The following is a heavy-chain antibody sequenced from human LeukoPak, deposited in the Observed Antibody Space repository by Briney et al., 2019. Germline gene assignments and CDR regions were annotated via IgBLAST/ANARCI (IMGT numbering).Heavy chain of an antibody. CDR3: ATGPRWVGAAWAHSFDI. Sequence: GGSLRLSCLDSGFTFSSYWMSWVRQAPGKGLEWVANIKQDGSDKYYVDSVKGRFTISRDNAKNSLYLQMNSLRAEDTAVYFCATGPRWVGAAWAHSFDIWGQGTMVTVSS. J-gene: IGHJ3*02. CDR1: GFTFSSYW. V-gene: IGHV3-7*01. CDR2: IKQDGSDK. D-gene: IGHD2-15*01.